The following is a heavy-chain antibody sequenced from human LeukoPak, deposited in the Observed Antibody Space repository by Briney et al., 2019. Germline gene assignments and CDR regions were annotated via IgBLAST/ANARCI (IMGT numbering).Heavy chain of an antibody. Sequence: SGPTLLNPTPTLTLTCTFSGFSLRTYGVGVGWIRQPPAKALEWLSLIYWDDDKRYSPSLKTKTTITKDTSKNQVVLTMTNLDPVDTATYFFVHRVYGSSSSCYTYFVYWGQGTLVTVSS. D-gene: IGHD2-2*01. CDR2: IYWDDDK. V-gene: IGHV2-5*02. J-gene: IGHJ4*02. CDR1: GFSLRTYGVG. CDR3: VHRVYGSSSSCYTYFVY.